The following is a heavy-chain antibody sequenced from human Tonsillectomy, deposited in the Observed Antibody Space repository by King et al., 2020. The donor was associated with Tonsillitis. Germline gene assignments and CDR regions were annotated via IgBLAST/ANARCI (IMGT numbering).Heavy chain of an antibody. D-gene: IGHD2-2*01. V-gene: IGHV3-33*08. CDR1: GFTFSSYG. CDR2: IWYDGSNK. J-gene: IGHJ5*02. Sequence: VQLVESGGGVVQPGRSLRLSCAASGFTFSSYGMHWVRQAPGKGLEWVAVIWYDGSNKYYADSVKGRFTISRDNSKNTLYLQMNSLRAEDTAVYYCARDWEGYCSSTTCYEDNWCDPWGQGTLVTVPS. CDR3: ARDWEGYCSSTTCYEDNWCDP.